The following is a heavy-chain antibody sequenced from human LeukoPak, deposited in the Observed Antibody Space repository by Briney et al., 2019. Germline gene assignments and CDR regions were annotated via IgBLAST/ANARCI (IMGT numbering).Heavy chain of an antibody. Sequence: PGGSLRLSCAASGFTFRGYAMSWVRQAPGKGLEWVSAISGSGGSTYYADSVKGRFTISRDNSKNTLYLQMNSLRAEDTAVYYCAKASGIAAAEDYWGQGTLVTVSS. CDR1: GFTFRGYA. V-gene: IGHV3-23*01. CDR2: ISGSGGST. D-gene: IGHD6-13*01. CDR3: AKASGIAAAEDY. J-gene: IGHJ4*02.